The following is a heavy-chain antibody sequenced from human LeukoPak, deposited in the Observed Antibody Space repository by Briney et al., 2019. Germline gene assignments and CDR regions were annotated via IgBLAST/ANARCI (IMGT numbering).Heavy chain of an antibody. Sequence: ASVKVSCKASGGTFSSYAISWVRQAPGQGLEWMGGIIPIFGTANYAQKFQGRVTITADESTSTAYMELSSLRSDDTAAYYCARGGSRVVTYGNFDYWGQGTLVTVSS. CDR1: GGTFSSYA. D-gene: IGHD2-21*02. CDR3: ARGGSRVVTYGNFDY. J-gene: IGHJ4*02. V-gene: IGHV1-69*13. CDR2: IIPIFGTA.